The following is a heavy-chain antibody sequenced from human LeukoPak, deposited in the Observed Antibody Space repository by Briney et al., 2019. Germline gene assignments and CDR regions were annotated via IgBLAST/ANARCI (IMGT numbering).Heavy chain of an antibody. CDR3: ARDRLSSGWLTDY. D-gene: IGHD6-19*01. CDR1: GFNLSSYS. J-gene: IGHJ4*02. CDR2: LSSSSSYI. Sequence: MSGGSLRLSCAASGFNLSSYSMNWVRPAPGGGMEWVSSLSSSSSYIYYADSVKGRFTISRDNDKNSLYLQMKSLRPEDTAVYYCARDRLSSGWLTDYWGQGTLVAVPS. V-gene: IGHV3-21*01.